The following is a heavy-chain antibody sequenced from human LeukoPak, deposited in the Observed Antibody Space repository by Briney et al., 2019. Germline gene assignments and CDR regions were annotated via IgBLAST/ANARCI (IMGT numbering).Heavy chain of an antibody. CDR3: ARAAFFMGYFDY. Sequence: GGSLRLSCAASGFTFSSYGMHWVRQAPGKGLEWVAVIWYDGSNKYYADSVKGRFTISRDNSKNTLYLQMNSLRAEDTAVYYCARAAFFMGYFDYWGQGTLVTVSS. J-gene: IGHJ4*02. V-gene: IGHV3-33*01. D-gene: IGHD3-10*01. CDR2: IWYDGSNK. CDR1: GFTFSSYG.